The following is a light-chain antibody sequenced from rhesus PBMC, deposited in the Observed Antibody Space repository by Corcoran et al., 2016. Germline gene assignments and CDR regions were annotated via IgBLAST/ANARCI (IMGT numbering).Light chain of an antibody. CDR2: EVS. V-gene: IGLV2-32*02. J-gene: IGLJ1*01. CDR1: SSDIGGYNY. CDR3: SSYAGSNTLYI. Sequence: QAALTQPRSVSGSPGQSVTISCTGTSSDIGGYNYFSWYQQHPGTAPKLMIYEVSKRPSGVSDRFSGSKSGNTTSLTFSGLQAEDEAAYYCSSYAGSNTLYIFGAGTRLTVL.